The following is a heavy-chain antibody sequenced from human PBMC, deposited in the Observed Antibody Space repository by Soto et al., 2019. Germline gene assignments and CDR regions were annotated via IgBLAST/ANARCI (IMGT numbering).Heavy chain of an antibody. V-gene: IGHV4-39*01. CDR2: IYYSGST. J-gene: IGHJ5*02. Sequence: SETLSLTCTVSGGSISSSSYYWGWIRQPPGKGLEWIGSIYYSGSTYYNPSLKSRVTISVDTSKNQFSLKLSSVTAADTAVYYCARHIGEYYDFWSGYSYSYNWFDPWGQGTLVTVSS. CDR3: ARHIGEYYDFWSGYSYSYNWFDP. D-gene: IGHD3-3*01. CDR1: GGSISSSSYY.